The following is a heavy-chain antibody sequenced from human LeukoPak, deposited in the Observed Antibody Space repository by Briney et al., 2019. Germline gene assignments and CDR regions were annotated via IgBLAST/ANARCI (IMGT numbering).Heavy chain of an antibody. Sequence: ASVKVSCKASGYTFTSYGISWVRQAPGQGLEWMGWISAYNGNTNYAQKLQGRVTMTTDTSTSTAYMELRSLRSDDTAVYYCARDGAMVRGVRYNWFDPWGQGTLVTVSS. D-gene: IGHD3-10*01. CDR1: GYTFTSYG. CDR2: ISAYNGNT. J-gene: IGHJ5*02. V-gene: IGHV1-18*01. CDR3: ARDGAMVRGVRYNWFDP.